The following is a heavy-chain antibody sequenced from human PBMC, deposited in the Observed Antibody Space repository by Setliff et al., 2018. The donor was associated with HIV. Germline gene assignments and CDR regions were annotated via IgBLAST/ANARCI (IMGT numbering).Heavy chain of an antibody. CDR2: INHTGST. J-gene: IGHJ4*02. V-gene: IGHV4-34*01. Sequence: SETLSLTCAVYGGSFSGYYWIWIRQPPGKGLEWIGEINHTGSTNYNPSLKSRVTISVDTSKNRFSLKLTSVTAADTALYYCARDRALRFSRSPSFYYFDSWGQGALVTVSS. CDR3: ARDRALRFSRSPSFYYFDS. CDR1: GGSFSGYY. D-gene: IGHD3-3*01.